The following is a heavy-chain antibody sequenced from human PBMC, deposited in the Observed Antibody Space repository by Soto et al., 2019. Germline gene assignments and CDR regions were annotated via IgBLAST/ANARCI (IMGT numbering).Heavy chain of an antibody. CDR1: GFTVSSNY. CDR2: IYSGGST. Sequence: GGSLRLSCAASGFTVSSNYMSWVRQAPGKGLEWVSVIYSGGSTYYADSVKGRFTISRDNSKNTLYLQMNSLRAEDTAVYYCARASRTAMPLGYWGQGTLVTVSS. V-gene: IGHV3-53*01. CDR3: ARASRTAMPLGY. J-gene: IGHJ4*02. D-gene: IGHD5-18*01.